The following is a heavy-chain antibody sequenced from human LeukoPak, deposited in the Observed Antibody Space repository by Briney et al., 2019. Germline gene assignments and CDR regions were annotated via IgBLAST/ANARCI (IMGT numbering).Heavy chain of an antibody. CDR3: ARSEWELLTLDY. J-gene: IGHJ4*02. CDR1: GGSISSYY. CDR2: IYYSGST. Sequence: SETLSLTCTVSGGSISSYYWSWIRQPPGKGLEWIGYIYYSGSTNYNPSLKSRVTISVDTSKNQFSLKLSPVTAADTAVYYCARSEWELLTLDYWGQGTLVTVSS. V-gene: IGHV4-59*08. D-gene: IGHD1-26*01.